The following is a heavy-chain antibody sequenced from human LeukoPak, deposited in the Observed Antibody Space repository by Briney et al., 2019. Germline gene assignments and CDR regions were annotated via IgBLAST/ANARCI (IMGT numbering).Heavy chain of an antibody. J-gene: IGHJ4*02. D-gene: IGHD3-10*01. CDR1: GDSISTYY. V-gene: IGHV4-59*01. CDR3: ARGSGGDGSGSL. CDR2: IYYSVTS. Sequence: SETLSLTCTVSGDSISTYYWSWIRQPPGKGLEWIGYIYYSVTSDYNPSLKSRVTMSVDMSTNQISLKLSSVTAADTAVYYRARGSGGDGSGSLWGRGTLVTVSS.